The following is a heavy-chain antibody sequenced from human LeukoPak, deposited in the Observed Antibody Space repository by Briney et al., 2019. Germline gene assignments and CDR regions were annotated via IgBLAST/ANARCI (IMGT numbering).Heavy chain of an antibody. CDR2: IWYDGSNK. V-gene: IGHV3-33*01. J-gene: IGHJ5*02. CDR3: ARGSYYYDSSGYYQFDP. Sequence: GGSLRLSCAASGFTFSSYGMHWVRQAPVKGLEWVAVIWYDGSNKYYADSVKGRFTISRDNSKNTLYLQMNSLRDEDTAVYYCARGSYYYDSSGYYQFDPWGQGTLVTVSS. D-gene: IGHD3-22*01. CDR1: GFTFSSYG.